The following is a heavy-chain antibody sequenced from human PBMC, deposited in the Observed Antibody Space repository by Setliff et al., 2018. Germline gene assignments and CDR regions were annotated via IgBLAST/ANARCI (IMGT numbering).Heavy chain of an antibody. V-gene: IGHV1-3*01. D-gene: IGHD3-9*01. J-gene: IGHJ2*01. CDR1: GYTFTNYA. CDR3: ARETYDILTGYTYWYFDL. CDR2: INGGNGNT. Sequence: ASVKVSCKASGYTFTNYALHWLRQAPGQRLEWMAYINGGNGNTHYSQKFRGRATVTRDTSASTVFMELSTLRSEDTAVYYCARETYDILTGYTYWYFDLWGRGTLVTVSS.